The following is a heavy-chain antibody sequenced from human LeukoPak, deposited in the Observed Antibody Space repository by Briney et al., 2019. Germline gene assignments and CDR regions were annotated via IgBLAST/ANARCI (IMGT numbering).Heavy chain of an antibody. CDR3: ARDYGYGVTVMISDDY. D-gene: IGHD5-12*01. V-gene: IGHV1-18*01. J-gene: IGHJ4*02. CDR1: GYTFSSSD. Sequence: ASVKVSCKASGYTFSSSDISWVRQAPGQGLEWMGWISTDSGNTNYAQKLQGRVTMTTDTSTSTAYMELRSLRSDDTAMYYCARDYGYGVTVMISDDYWGQGTLVTVSS. CDR2: ISTDSGNT.